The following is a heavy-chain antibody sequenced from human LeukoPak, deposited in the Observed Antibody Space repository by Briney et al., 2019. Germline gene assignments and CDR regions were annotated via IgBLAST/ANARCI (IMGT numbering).Heavy chain of an antibody. D-gene: IGHD6-13*01. Sequence: PSETLSLTCTVSGGSISSYYWSWIRQPPGKGLEWIGYIYYSGSTNYNPSLKSRVTISVDTSKNQFSLKLSSVTAADTAVYYCARGMYSSSWYYPFDYWGQGTLVTVSS. CDR3: ARGMYSSSWYYPFDY. CDR1: GGSISSYY. V-gene: IGHV4-59*01. J-gene: IGHJ4*01. CDR2: IYYSGST.